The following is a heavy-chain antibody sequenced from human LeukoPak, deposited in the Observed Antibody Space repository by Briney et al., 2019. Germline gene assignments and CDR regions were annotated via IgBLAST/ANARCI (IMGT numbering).Heavy chain of an antibody. CDR1: GSTFSSYS. J-gene: IGHJ5*02. Sequence: GGSLRLSCAASGSTFSSYSMNWVRQAPGKGLEWVSSISSSSSYIYYADSAKGRFTISRDNAKNSLYLQMNSLRAEDTAVYYCAREGAAAGVMWFDPWGQGTLVTVSS. D-gene: IGHD6-13*01. CDR2: ISSSSSYI. V-gene: IGHV3-21*01. CDR3: AREGAAAGVMWFDP.